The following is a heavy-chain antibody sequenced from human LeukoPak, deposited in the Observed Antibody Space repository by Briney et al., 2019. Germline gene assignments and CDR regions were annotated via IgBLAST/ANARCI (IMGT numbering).Heavy chain of an antibody. CDR1: GYTSGRYA. CDR2: INAKTGDP. Sequence: ASVKVSCKASGYTSGRYAVNWVRQAPGQRLEWMGWINAKTGDPRYAQGFAGRFVFSFDTSVSTTYLQISSLKTEDTAVYYCVRQSCGEDTCRYRTYLDSWGQGILVTVSS. D-gene: IGHD2-21*01. CDR3: VRQSCGEDTCRYRTYLDS. V-gene: IGHV7-4-1*02. J-gene: IGHJ4*02.